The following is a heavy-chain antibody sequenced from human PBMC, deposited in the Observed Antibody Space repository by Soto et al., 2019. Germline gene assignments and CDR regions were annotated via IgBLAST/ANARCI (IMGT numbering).Heavy chain of an antibody. CDR3: ARDKTFTAPDY. CDR2: IYYSGNT. CDR1: GGSINVGGYY. D-gene: IGHD2-21*02. Sequence: SETLSLTCTVSGGSINVGGYYWSWIRQHPGKGLGWIGYIYYSGNTYYNPSLRSRVAISIDTSKNQFSLTLTSVTAADTAVYYCARDKTFTAPDYWGQGTLVTVSS. V-gene: IGHV4-31*03. J-gene: IGHJ4*02.